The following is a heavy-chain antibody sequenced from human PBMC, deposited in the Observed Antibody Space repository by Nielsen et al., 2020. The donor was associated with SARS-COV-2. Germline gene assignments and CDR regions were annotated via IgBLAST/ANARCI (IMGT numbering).Heavy chain of an antibody. Sequence: GESLKISCAASGFTVSSNYMSWVRQATGKGLEWVSAIGTAGDTYYPGSVKGRFTISRENAKNSLYLQMNSLRAGDTAVYYCARGGSSGWYLDYYYGMDVWGQGTTVTVSS. J-gene: IGHJ6*02. CDR3: ARGGSSGWYLDYYYGMDV. CDR1: GFTVSSNY. CDR2: IGTAGDT. D-gene: IGHD6-19*01. V-gene: IGHV3-13*04.